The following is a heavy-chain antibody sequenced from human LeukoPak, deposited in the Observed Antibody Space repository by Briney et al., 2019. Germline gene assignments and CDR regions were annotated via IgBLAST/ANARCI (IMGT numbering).Heavy chain of an antibody. CDR2: IKQDGSEK. D-gene: IGHD3-10*01. J-gene: IGHJ4*02. CDR3: ATEHFTGGFDY. V-gene: IGHV3-7*01. CDR1: GFIFSSYW. Sequence: PGGSLRLSCAASGFIFSSYWMSWVRQAPGKGLEGVANIKQDGSEKYYVDSVKGRFTISRDNAKNSLYLQMNSLRAEDTAVYYCATEHFTGGFDYWGQGTLVTVSS.